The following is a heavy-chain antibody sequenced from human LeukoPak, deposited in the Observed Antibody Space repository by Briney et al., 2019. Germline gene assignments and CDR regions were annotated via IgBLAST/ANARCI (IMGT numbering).Heavy chain of an antibody. D-gene: IGHD4-23*01. CDR3: AADSGGNSFDY. CDR1: GFTFDSYA. CDR2: ISGSGDKT. J-gene: IGHJ4*02. V-gene: IGHV3-23*01. Sequence: PPGGSLRLSCTASGFTFDSYAMHWVRQAPGKGLEWVSSISGSGDKTYYAESVKGRFPIFRDNPKNTRYLQMNSLKTEDTAVYYCAADSGGNSFDYWGQGTLVTVSS.